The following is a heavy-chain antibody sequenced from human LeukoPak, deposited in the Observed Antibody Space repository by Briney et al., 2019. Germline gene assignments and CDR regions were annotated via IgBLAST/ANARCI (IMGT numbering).Heavy chain of an antibody. CDR1: GFTFSSYG. Sequence: PGRSLRLSCAASGFTFSSYGMHWVRQAPGKGLEWVAVISYDGSNKYYADSVKGRFTISRDNSKNTLYLQMNSLRAEDTAVYYCAKGPRPYYGSGSYLDYWGQGTLVTVSS. J-gene: IGHJ4*02. D-gene: IGHD3-10*01. CDR3: AKGPRPYYGSGSYLDY. CDR2: ISYDGSNK. V-gene: IGHV3-30*18.